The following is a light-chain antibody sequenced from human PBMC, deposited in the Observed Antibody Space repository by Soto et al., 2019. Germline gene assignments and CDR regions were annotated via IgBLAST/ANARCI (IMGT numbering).Light chain of an antibody. CDR3: QVWDTTNPVI. Sequence: YELTQPPSVSVAPGQTARTTCGGNNIEIKSVHWYQQKPGQAPVLVVYDDGDRTTGIPERFSGSKSGNTATLTTSRVEAGDEADYYCQVWDTTNPVIFGGGTKLTVL. V-gene: IGLV3-21*02. J-gene: IGLJ2*01. CDR1: NIEIKS. CDR2: DDG.